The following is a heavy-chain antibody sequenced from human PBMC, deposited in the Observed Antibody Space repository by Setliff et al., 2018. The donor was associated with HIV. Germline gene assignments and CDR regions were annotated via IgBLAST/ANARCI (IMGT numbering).Heavy chain of an antibody. CDR3: ARDPHPNGGSEDAFDI. V-gene: IGHV1-2*02. CDR1: GYTFASYS. J-gene: IGHJ3*02. CDR2: ISGYNGGT. D-gene: IGHD7-27*01. Sequence: ASVKVSCKSSGYTFASYSIHWMRQAPGGQGLEWMGWISGYNGGTDYAQKFQGRVTMTTDTSISTVYMELSSLTSADTAVYYCARDPHPNGGSEDAFDIWGQGTMVTVSS.